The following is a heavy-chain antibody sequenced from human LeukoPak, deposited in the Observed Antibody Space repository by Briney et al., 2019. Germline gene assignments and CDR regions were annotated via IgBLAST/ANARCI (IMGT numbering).Heavy chain of an antibody. Sequence: GGSLRLSCAASGFTFSSYAMSWVRQAPGKGLEWVSAISGSGGSTYYADSVKGRFTISRDNSKNTLYLHMHSLRAEDTAVYYCANAQYSSGWYARCDYWGQGTLVTVSS. J-gene: IGHJ4*02. CDR2: ISGSGGST. CDR3: ANAQYSSGWYARCDY. CDR1: GFTFSSYA. V-gene: IGHV3-23*01. D-gene: IGHD6-19*01.